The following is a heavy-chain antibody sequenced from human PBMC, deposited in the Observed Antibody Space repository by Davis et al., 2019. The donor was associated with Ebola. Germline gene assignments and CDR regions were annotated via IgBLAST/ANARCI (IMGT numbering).Heavy chain of an antibody. J-gene: IGHJ6*04. V-gene: IGHV6-1*01. Sequence: PSETLSLTCAISGDSVSGNNGAWNWIRQSPARGLEWLGRTYYSSKWYNDYAVSVKSRITINPDTSKNQFSLQLNSVTPEDTALYYCARGWLRAGIDVWGEGTTVTVSS. CDR2: TYYSSKWYN. CDR1: GDSVSGNNGA. D-gene: IGHD5-18*01. CDR3: ARGWLRAGIDV.